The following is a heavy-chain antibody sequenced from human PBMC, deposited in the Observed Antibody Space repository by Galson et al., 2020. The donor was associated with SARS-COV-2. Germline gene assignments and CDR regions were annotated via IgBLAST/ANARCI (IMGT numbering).Heavy chain of an antibody. CDR1: GFTFSSYS. CDR3: ARALNYYDSSGYYYYFDY. J-gene: IGHJ4*02. V-gene: IGHV3-21*01. D-gene: IGHD3-22*01. CDR2: ISSSSSYI. Sequence: NSGGSLRLSCAASGFTFSSYSMNWVRQAPGKGLEWVSSISSSSSYIYYADSVKGRFTISRDNAKNSLYLQMNSLRAEDTAVYYCARALNYYDSSGYYYYFDYWGQGTLVTVSS.